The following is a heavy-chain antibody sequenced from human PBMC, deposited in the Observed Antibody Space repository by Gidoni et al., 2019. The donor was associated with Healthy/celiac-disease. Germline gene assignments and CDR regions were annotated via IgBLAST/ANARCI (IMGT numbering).Heavy chain of an antibody. J-gene: IGHJ6*02. CDR3: ARDHDYYGSGSYYPNYYYGMDV. D-gene: IGHD3-10*01. Sequence: EVQLVESGGGLVQPGGSLRLSCAASGFNVSRNYMSWVRQAPGKGLEWVSVIYSGGSTYYADSVKGRFTISRDNSKNTLYLQMNSLRAEDTAVYYCARDHDYYGSGSYYPNYYYGMDVWGQGTTVTVSS. CDR2: IYSGGST. CDR1: GFNVSRNY. V-gene: IGHV3-66*02.